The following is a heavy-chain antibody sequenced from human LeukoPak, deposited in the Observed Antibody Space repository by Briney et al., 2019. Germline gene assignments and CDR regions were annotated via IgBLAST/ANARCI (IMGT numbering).Heavy chain of an antibody. V-gene: IGHV1-2*02. CDR3: ARAQAGTSCCHFDY. J-gene: IGHJ4*02. CDR1: GYTFTAYY. D-gene: IGHD2-2*01. CDR2: ISPDSGGT. Sequence: GASVKVSCKASGYTFTAYYIHWVRQAPGQGLEWMGWISPDSGGTNYAQKFQGRVTMTMDTSINTAYMELSSLRSDDTAVYFCARAQAGTSCCHFDYWGQGTLVTVSS.